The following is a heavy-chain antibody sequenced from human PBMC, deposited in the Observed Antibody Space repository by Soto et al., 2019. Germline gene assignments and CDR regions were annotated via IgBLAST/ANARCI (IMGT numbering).Heavy chain of an antibody. CDR2: VYNSGST. CDR1: GGSISSNY. Sequence: SETLSLTCTVSGGSISSNYWTWIRQPPGKGLEWIGYVYNSGSTNYNPSLKSRVTISEDPSKSQFSLKVTSMTAADTAVYYCARYRREAVAGYTLDNWGQGILVTFSS. CDR3: ARYRREAVAGYTLDN. V-gene: IGHV4-59*01. J-gene: IGHJ4*02. D-gene: IGHD6-13*01.